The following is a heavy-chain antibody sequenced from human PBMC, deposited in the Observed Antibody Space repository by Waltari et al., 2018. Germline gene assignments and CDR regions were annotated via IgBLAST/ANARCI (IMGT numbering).Heavy chain of an antibody. Sequence: EVQLVESGGDLVQPGGSLRLSCAASGFAFSSYWMPWVRQTPGKGLVWFSRIYTGASDTYYADSVKGRFTISRDNAKNTLYLQMNSLRVEDTAVYYCTRGGVGYGNFEYWGLGTLVTVSS. CDR2: IYTGASDT. J-gene: IGHJ4*02. CDR3: TRGGVGYGNFEY. CDR1: GFAFSSYW. D-gene: IGHD5-12*01. V-gene: IGHV3-74*01.